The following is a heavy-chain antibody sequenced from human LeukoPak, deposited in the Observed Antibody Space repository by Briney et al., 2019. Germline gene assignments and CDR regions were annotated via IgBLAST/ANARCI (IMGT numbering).Heavy chain of an antibody. Sequence: QPSETLSLTCAVYGGSFRSYYWSWIPESPPKGLEWIAEINHRGYTNYNPSGKSRVTISVDTSKNQFSLKLSSVTAADTAVYYCAREVPSGSFDYWGQGTLVTVSS. D-gene: IGHD1-26*01. J-gene: IGHJ4*02. CDR3: AREVPSGSFDY. V-gene: IGHV4-34*01. CDR1: GGSFRSYY. CDR2: INHRGYT.